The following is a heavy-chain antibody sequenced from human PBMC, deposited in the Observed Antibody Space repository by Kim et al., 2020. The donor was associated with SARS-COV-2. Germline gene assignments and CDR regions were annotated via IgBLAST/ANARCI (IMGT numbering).Heavy chain of an antibody. D-gene: IGHD2-2*01. CDR3: ARERYCSSTSCYYYYYYGMDV. CDR2: IIPIFGTA. J-gene: IGHJ6*02. Sequence: SVKVSCKASGGTFSSYAISWVRQAPGQGLEWMGGIIPIFGTANYAQKFQGRVTITADESTSTAYMELSSLRSEDTAVYYCARERYCSSTSCYYYYYYGMDVWGQGTTVTVSS. CDR1: GGTFSSYA. V-gene: IGHV1-69*13.